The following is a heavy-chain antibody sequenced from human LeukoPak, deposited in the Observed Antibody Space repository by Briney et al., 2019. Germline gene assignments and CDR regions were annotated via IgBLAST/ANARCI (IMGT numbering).Heavy chain of an antibody. CDR3: ARDSGYDASDL. Sequence: PGGSLRLSCAASAFTFSNYWMNWVRQAPGKGLEWVANINQGGSEKYYVDSVKGRFTISRDNAKNSLYLQMTSLRAEDTAVYYCARDSGYDASDLWGQGTMVIVSS. CDR2: INQGGSEK. V-gene: IGHV3-7*04. CDR1: AFTFSNYW. D-gene: IGHD6-13*01. J-gene: IGHJ3*01.